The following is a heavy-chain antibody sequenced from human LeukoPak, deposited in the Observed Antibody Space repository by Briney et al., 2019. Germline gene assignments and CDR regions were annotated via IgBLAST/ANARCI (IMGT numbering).Heavy chain of an antibody. CDR2: IGVGGTT. Sequence: GGSLRLSCAASGFTFSKYGMNWVRQAPGKGLEWVSGIGVGGTTYYADSVKGRFTISRDNSKNTLNLQMNSLRAEDTAVYYCAKRVGPTGQRDPLFDYWGQGTLVIVSS. CDR1: GFTFSKYG. J-gene: IGHJ4*02. D-gene: IGHD1-26*01. CDR3: AKRVGPTGQRDPLFDY. V-gene: IGHV3-23*01.